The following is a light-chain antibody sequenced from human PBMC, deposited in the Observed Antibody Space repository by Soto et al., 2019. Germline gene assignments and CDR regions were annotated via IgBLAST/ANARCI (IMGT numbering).Light chain of an antibody. CDR3: QQYNSYPLT. CDR1: QSISSW. Sequence: DIXLTQSXSTLSASVGDRVTITCRASQSISSWLAWYQQKLGKAPKLLIHKASSLESGVPSRFSGSGSGTEFTLTINSLQPGDFATYYCQQYNSYPLTFGGGTNVEIK. CDR2: KAS. J-gene: IGKJ4*01. V-gene: IGKV1-5*03.